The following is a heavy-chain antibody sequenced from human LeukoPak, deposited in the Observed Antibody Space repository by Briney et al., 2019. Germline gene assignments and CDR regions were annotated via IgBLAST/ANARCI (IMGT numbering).Heavy chain of an antibody. Sequence: GGSLRLSCAASGFTFSNYAMSWVRQAPGKGLEWVSLISGSGASKYYADSVKGRFTVSRDNSKNTLYLQMNSLRAEDTAVYYCARDEIYYYAHNAYAFDIWGQGTMVTVSS. D-gene: IGHD3-10*01. CDR1: GFTFSNYA. J-gene: IGHJ3*02. CDR2: ISGSGASK. CDR3: ARDEIYYYAHNAYAFDI. V-gene: IGHV3-23*01.